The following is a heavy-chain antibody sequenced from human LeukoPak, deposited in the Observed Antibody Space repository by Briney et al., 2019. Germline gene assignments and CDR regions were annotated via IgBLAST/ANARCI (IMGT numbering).Heavy chain of an antibody. D-gene: IGHD6-19*01. J-gene: IGHJ5*02. CDR3: ATEGFSSGWSYLS. V-gene: IGHV3-66*02. CDR1: GFTVRSNY. CDR2: IYSGGRT. Sequence: GGSLRLSCAASGFTVRSNYMSWVRQAPGQGLEWVSVIYSGGRTYYADSVKGRFTISRDNSKNTLYLQMNSLRPEDTAVYYCATEGFSSGWSYLSWGQGTRVTVSS.